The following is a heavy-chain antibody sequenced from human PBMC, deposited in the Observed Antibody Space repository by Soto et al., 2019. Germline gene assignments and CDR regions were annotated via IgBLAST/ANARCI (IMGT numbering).Heavy chain of an antibody. J-gene: IGHJ4*02. CDR3: ATHHPLTTANDY. CDR2: MNPNSGNT. Sequence: ASVKVSCKASGYTFTSYDINWVRQATGQGLEWMGWMNPNSGNTGYAQKFQGRVTMTRNTSISTAYMELSSLRSEDTAVYYCATHHPLTTANDYWGQGTLVTVSS. CDR1: GYTFTSYD. D-gene: IGHD4-17*01. V-gene: IGHV1-8*01.